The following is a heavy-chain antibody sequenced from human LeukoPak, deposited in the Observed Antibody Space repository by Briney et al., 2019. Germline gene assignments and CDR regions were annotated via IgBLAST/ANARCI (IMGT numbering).Heavy chain of an antibody. CDR3: AKVAARRDYEAYFEY. Sequence: PGGSLRLSCAASGFTFSIYAMSWVRHAPGKGLEWVAAISSSGGTTYYADSMRGRFSISRDNPKSMLFLEMSSLRADDTAVYYCAKVAARRDYEAYFEYWGHGTQVAVSS. V-gene: IGHV3-23*01. CDR2: ISSSGGTT. CDR1: GFTFSIYA. J-gene: IGHJ4*01. D-gene: IGHD5-24*01.